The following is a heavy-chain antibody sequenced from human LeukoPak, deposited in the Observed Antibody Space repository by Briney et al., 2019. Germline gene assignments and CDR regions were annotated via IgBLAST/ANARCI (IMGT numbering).Heavy chain of an antibody. CDR1: GFTFSSHS. V-gene: IGHV3-21*01. D-gene: IGHD3-22*01. CDR2: ISSSSSYI. CDR3: ARVGALGYYFWFDP. Sequence: GGSLRLPCAASGFTFSSHSMNWVRQAPGKGLEWVSSISSSSSYIYYADSVKGRFTISRDNAKNSLYLQMNSLGAEDTAVYYCARVGALGYYFWFDPWGQGTLVTVSS. J-gene: IGHJ5*02.